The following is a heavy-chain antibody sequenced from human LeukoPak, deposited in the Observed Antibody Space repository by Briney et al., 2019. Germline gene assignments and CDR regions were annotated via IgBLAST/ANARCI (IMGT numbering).Heavy chain of an antibody. V-gene: IGHV3-23*01. Sequence: GGSLRLSCAASGFTFSSYAMSWVRQAPGKGLEWVSAISGSGGSTYYADSVKGRFTISRDNSKNTLYLQMNSLRAEDTAVYYCAKDTFSSSWYWGMFDYWGQGTLDTVSS. CDR3: AKDTFSSSWYWGMFDY. D-gene: IGHD6-13*01. J-gene: IGHJ4*02. CDR1: GFTFSSYA. CDR2: ISGSGGST.